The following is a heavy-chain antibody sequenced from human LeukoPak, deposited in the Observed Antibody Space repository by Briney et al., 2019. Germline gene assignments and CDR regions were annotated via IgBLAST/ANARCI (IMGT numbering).Heavy chain of an antibody. V-gene: IGHV3-30*04. J-gene: IGHJ4*02. CDR1: GFTFSSYA. D-gene: IGHD5-12*01. CDR3: AREGATIGLDY. Sequence: QPGGSLRLSCAASGFTFSSYAMHWVRQAPGKGLEWVAVISYDGSNKYYADSVKGRFTISRDNSKNTLYLQMNSLRAEDTAVYYCAREGATIGLDYWGQGTLVTVSS. CDR2: ISYDGSNK.